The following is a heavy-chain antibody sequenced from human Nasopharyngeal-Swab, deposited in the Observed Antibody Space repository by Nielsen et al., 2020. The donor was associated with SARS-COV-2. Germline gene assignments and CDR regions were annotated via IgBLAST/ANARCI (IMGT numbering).Heavy chain of an antibody. J-gene: IGHJ3*02. CDR3: AHRGIAVTGAAFDI. V-gene: IGHV2-26*01. CDR2: IFSNDEK. CDR1: GFSLSNARMG. Sequence: SGPTLVKPTETLTLTCTVSGFSLSNARMGVSWIRQPPGKALEWLAHIFSNDEKSYSTSLKSRLTISKDTSKSQVVLTMTNMDPVDTATYYCAHRGIAVTGAAFDIWGQGTMVTVSS. D-gene: IGHD6-19*01.